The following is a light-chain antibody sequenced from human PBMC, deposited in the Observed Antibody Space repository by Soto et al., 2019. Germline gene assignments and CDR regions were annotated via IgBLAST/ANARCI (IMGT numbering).Light chain of an antibody. CDR3: PQYDNRLT. CDR2: DAS. J-gene: IGKJ4*01. CDR1: QDISNY. Sequence: DIQLTPSPSSLSASVGDRVTITCQASQDISNYLNWYQQKPGTAPKLLIYDASNLETGVPSRFSGSGSGTDFTFTISSLQPEDIATYYCPQYDNRLTVGGGTKVEIK. V-gene: IGKV1-33*01.